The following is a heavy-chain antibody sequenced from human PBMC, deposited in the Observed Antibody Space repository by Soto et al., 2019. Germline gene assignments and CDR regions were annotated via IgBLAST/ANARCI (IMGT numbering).Heavy chain of an antibody. V-gene: IGHV3-23*01. Sequence: EVQLLESGGGLVQPGGSLRLSCAASGFTFSNSAMTWVRQAPGKGLEWVSAISGSGGSTYYADSVKGRFTISRDNSKNTLYLQMNSLRAEDTAIYYCAKARDGYTYGSFDYWGQGTLVTVSS. CDR1: GFTFSNSA. J-gene: IGHJ4*02. D-gene: IGHD5-18*01. CDR3: AKARDGYTYGSFDY. CDR2: ISGSGGST.